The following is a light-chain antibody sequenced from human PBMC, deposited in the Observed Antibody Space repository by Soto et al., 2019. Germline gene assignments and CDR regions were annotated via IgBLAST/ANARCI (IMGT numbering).Light chain of an antibody. V-gene: IGKV1-39*01. CDR3: QHSHSSRT. Sequence: DIHITQSPSSLSFTVGNRVTITCRASQSISTYVNWYQQNPGKAPKLLIYGAFSLQSGVPSRFSVRGPGTDFTVTSTSLQPQDWATCHWQHSHSSRTFGAGTKVDIK. J-gene: IGKJ4*02. CDR2: GAF. CDR1: QSISTY.